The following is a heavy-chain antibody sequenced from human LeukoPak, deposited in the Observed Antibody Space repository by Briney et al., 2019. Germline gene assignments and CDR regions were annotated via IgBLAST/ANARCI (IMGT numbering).Heavy chain of an antibody. Sequence: PSETLSLTCTVSGGSISSYYWSWIRQPPGKGLEWIGYIYYSGSTNYNPSLKSRVTISVDTSKNQFSLKLSSVTAADTAVYYCAGRSGYYTPTYFDYWGQETLVTVSS. CDR1: GGSISSYY. CDR2: IYYSGST. J-gene: IGHJ4*02. V-gene: IGHV4-59*01. D-gene: IGHD3-3*01. CDR3: AGRSGYYTPTYFDY.